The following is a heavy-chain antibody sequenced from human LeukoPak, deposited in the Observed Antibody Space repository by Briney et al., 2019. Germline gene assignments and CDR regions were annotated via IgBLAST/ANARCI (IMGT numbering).Heavy chain of an antibody. CDR1: GGSISGYF. J-gene: IGHJ4*02. D-gene: IGHD5-24*01. V-gene: IGHV4-59*01. CDR2: IHSTGST. Sequence: SETLSLTCTVSGGSISGYFWSWIRQPPGKGPEWIGYIHSTGSTGYDPSLRSRVTISVDTSKNQFSLKLRSVTAADTAVYYCARAGPRRDGYNVDYWGQGTLVTVSS. CDR3: ARAGPRRDGYNVDY.